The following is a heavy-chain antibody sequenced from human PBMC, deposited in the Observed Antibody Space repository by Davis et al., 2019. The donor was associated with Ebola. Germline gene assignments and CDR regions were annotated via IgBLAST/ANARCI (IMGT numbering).Heavy chain of an antibody. CDR2: ISGSGSSI. Sequence: PGGSLRLSCAASGFTFKNYGMSWVRQAPGKGLEWVSTISGSGSSIYYADSVKGRFTISRDNSKNTLYLQMNSLRAEDTAVYYCAKLRGIMIVNYFFDYWGQGTLVTVSS. J-gene: IGHJ4*02. D-gene: IGHD3-22*01. CDR3: AKLRGIMIVNYFFDY. V-gene: IGHV3-23*01. CDR1: GFTFKNYG.